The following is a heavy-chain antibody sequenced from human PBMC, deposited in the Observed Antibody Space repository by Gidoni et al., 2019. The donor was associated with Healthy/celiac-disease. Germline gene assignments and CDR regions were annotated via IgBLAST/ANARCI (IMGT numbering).Heavy chain of an antibody. D-gene: IGHD1-1*01. Sequence: EVQLLESGGGLVQPGGSVRLSCAASGFTFSSYAMSWVRQSPGKGLEWVSAISGSGGSKYYAYSVKGKFTISRDNSKNTLYLQMNSLRAEDTAVYYCAKDGSIRARSKNWFDPWGQGTLVTVSS. CDR3: AKDGSIRARSKNWFDP. CDR1: GFTFSSYA. V-gene: IGHV3-23*01. J-gene: IGHJ5*02. CDR2: ISGSGGSK.